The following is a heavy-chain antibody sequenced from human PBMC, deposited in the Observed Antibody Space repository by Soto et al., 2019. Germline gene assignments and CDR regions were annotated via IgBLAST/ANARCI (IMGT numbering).Heavy chain of an antibody. CDR2: INAGNGHT. Sequence: GASVKVACKASGFTFVMDAIHWGRQAPGQGLEWMAWINAGNGHTTYSQKFQGRVTITRDTSARTVYMELRSLRFEDTATYYCARAGWFAEGYFDFWGQGTPVTVSS. V-gene: IGHV1-3*01. J-gene: IGHJ4*02. D-gene: IGHD3-10*01. CDR3: ARAGWFAEGYFDF. CDR1: GFTFVMDA.